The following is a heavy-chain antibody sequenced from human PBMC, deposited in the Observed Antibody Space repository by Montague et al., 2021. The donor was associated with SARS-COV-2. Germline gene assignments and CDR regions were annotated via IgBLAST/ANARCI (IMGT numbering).Heavy chain of an antibody. D-gene: IGHD5-12*01. CDR2: ISGSGGST. CDR3: AKGRTVVATISPFDY. Sequence: SLRLSCAASGFTFSSYAMSWVRQAPGKGLEWVSAISGSGGSTYYADSVKGRFTISRDNSKNTLYRQMNSLRAEDTAVYYCAKGRTVVATISPFDYWGQGTLVTVSS. CDR1: GFTFSSYA. V-gene: IGHV3-23*01. J-gene: IGHJ4*02.